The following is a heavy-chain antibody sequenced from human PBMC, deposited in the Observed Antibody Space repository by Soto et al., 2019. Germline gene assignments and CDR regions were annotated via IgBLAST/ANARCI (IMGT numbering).Heavy chain of an antibody. J-gene: IGHJ4*02. CDR2: IIPILGIA. CDR1: GGTFSSYT. CDR3: ARDPNSSGFVL. V-gene: IGHV1-69*04. Sequence: SVKVSCKASGGTFSSYTISWVRQAPGQGLEWMGRIIPILGIANYAQKFQGRVTITADKSTSTAYMELSSLRSEDTAVYYCARDPNSSGFVLWGQGTLVTVSS. D-gene: IGHD6-19*01.